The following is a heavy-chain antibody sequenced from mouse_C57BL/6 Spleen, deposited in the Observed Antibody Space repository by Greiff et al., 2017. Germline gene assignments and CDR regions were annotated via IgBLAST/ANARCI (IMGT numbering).Heavy chain of an antibody. J-gene: IGHJ1*03. CDR3: ARGYYYGSSYWYFDV. Sequence: EVKLQESGPELVKPGASVKISCKASGYSFTDYNMNWVKQSNGKSLEWIGVINPNYGTTSYNQKFKGKATLTVDQSSSTAYMQLNSLTSEDSAVYYCARGYYYGSSYWYFDVWGTGTTVTVSS. V-gene: IGHV1-39*01. CDR2: INPNYGTT. CDR1: GYSFTDYN. D-gene: IGHD1-1*01.